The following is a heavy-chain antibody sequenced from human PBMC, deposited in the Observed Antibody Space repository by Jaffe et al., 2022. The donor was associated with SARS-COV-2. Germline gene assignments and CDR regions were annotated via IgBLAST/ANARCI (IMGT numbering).Heavy chain of an antibody. CDR2: ISSSSANT. D-gene: IGHD3-22*01. J-gene: IGHJ4*02. CDR3: AKSHGLLTSGFASFDS. V-gene: IGHV3-23*01. Sequence: EVRLLESGGGVVQPGGSLRLSCAASGFTFTSYAMSWVRQAPGEGLEWVSAISSSSANTYYADSVKGRFIISRDNSDNTLHLQMSTLRAEDTALYYCAKSHGLLTSGFASFDSWGQGVRVTVSS. CDR1: GFTFTSYA.